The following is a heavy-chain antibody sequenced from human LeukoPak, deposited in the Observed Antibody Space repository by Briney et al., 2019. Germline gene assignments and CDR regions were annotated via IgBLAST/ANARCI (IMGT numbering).Heavy chain of an antibody. V-gene: IGHV3-21*01. CDR3: ARFFTMIGPDGAFDI. D-gene: IGHD3-22*01. Sequence: GGSLRLSCAASGFTFGSYGMNWVRQAPGKGLEWVSSISSSSSYIYYADSVKGRFTISRDNAKNSLYLQMNSLRAEDTAVYYCARFFTMIGPDGAFDIWGQGTMVTVSS. J-gene: IGHJ3*02. CDR2: ISSSSSYI. CDR1: GFTFGSYG.